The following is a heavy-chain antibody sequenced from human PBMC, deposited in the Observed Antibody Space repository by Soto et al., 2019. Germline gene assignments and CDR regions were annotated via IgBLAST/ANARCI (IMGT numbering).Heavy chain of an antibody. J-gene: IGHJ6*02. CDR1: GGSFSSYY. CDR2: INHRDT. V-gene: IGHV4-34*01. CDR3: ASLRSGYFDWTQYHYYGMDV. Sequence: PSETLSLTCAVYGGSFSSYYWSWIRQTPGRGLEWIGEINHRDTNYNPSLKSRVTISVDTSKNQFSLKLSSVTAADTAVYYCASLRSGYFDWTQYHYYGMDVWGQGTTVTVSS. D-gene: IGHD3-9*01.